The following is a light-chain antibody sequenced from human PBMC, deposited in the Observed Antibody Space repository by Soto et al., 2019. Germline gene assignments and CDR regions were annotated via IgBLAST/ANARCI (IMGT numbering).Light chain of an antibody. Sequence: QSVLTQRPSASGSPGQSVTISCTGTSSDIGAYDYVSWYQQHPGKVPKLMIYEVSKRPSGVPDRFSASKSGNTASLTVSGLQAEDEADYYCSSHGGANNFYVFGTGTKVTVL. CDR1: SSDIGAYDY. V-gene: IGLV2-8*01. J-gene: IGLJ1*01. CDR3: SSHGGANNFYV. CDR2: EVS.